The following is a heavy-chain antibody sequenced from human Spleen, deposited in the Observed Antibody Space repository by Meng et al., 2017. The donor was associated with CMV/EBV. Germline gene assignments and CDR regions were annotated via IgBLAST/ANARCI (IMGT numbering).Heavy chain of an antibody. CDR3: ARLSSSWYPTFDY. D-gene: IGHD6-13*01. CDR1: GDTFTGYY. CDR2: INPNSGGT. Sequence: KAAGDTFTGYYMHWVRQAPGQGLEWMGWINPNSGGTNYAQKFQGRVTMTRDTSISTAYMELSRLRSDDTAVYYCARLSSSWYPTFDYWGQGTLVTVSS. V-gene: IGHV1-2*02. J-gene: IGHJ4*02.